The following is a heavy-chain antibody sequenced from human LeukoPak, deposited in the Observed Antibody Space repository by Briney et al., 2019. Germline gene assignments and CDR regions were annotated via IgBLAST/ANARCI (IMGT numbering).Heavy chain of an antibody. J-gene: IGHJ3*02. D-gene: IGHD3-22*01. V-gene: IGHV3-21*01. CDR3: ASPMIGDAFDI. Sequence: SXNWVRXAPGKGLEWVSSISSSSSYIYYADSVKGRFTISRDNAKNSLYLQMNSLRAEDTAVYYCASPMIGDAFDIWGQGTMVTVSS. CDR1: S. CDR2: ISSSSSYI.